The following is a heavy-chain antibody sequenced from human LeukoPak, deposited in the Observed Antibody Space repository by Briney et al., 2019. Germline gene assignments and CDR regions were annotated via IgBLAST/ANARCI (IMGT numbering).Heavy chain of an antibody. CDR2: IRYDGSNK. CDR3: ARVTKQWLGLYSHYDY. J-gene: IGHJ4*02. D-gene: IGHD6-19*01. V-gene: IGHV3-30*02. CDR1: GFTFSSYG. Sequence: GGSLRLSCAASGFTFSSYGMHWVRQAPGKGLEWVAFIRYDGSNKYYADSVKGRFTISRDNSKNTLYLQMNSLRAEDTAVYYCARVTKQWLGLYSHYDYWGQGTLVTVSS.